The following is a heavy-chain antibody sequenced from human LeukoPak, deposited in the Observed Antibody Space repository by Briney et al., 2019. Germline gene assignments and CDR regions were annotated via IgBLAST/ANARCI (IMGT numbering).Heavy chain of an antibody. CDR1: GGSISSGNFY. J-gene: IGHJ3*02. Sequence: PSQTLSLTCTVSGGSISSGNFYWNWIRQPAGKGLEWIGRIYASGSTYYNPSLKSRVTISVDTSKNQFSLKLSSVTAADTAVYYCARDRYCSSTSCYLDAFDIWGQGTMVTVSS. CDR3: ARDRYCSSTSCYLDAFDI. CDR2: IYASGST. D-gene: IGHD2-2*01. V-gene: IGHV4-61*02.